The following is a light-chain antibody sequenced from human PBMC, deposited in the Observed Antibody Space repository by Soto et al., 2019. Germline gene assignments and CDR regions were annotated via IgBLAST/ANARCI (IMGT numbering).Light chain of an antibody. CDR2: DVS. J-gene: IGKJ4*01. CDR3: QQGYSIHALT. CDR1: QTISTY. V-gene: IGKV1-39*01. Sequence: DIQMTQSPSSLSASVGDRVTISCRASQTISTYLHWYQHKPGRAPRLLISDVSTLQSGVPGRFRGSGSETAFTLTITYVQPEDLAPYYCQQGYSIHALTFGGGTKVDLK.